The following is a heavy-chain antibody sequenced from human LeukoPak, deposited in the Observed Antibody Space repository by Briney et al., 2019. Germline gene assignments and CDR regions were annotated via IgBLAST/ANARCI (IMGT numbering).Heavy chain of an antibody. J-gene: IGHJ6*02. V-gene: IGHV4-59*01. CDR1: GGSISSYY. CDR3: ARITMVRGRAYYYYGMDV. CDR2: IYYSGST. D-gene: IGHD3-10*01. Sequence: SETLSLTCTVSGGSISSYYWSWIRQPPGKGLEWIGYIYYSGSTNHNPSLKSRVTISVDTSKNQFSLKLSSVTAADTAVYYCARITMVRGRAYYYYGMDVWGQGTTVTVSS.